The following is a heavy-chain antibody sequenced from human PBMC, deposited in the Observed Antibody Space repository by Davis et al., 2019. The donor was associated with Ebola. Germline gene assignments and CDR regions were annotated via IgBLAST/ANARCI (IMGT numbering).Heavy chain of an antibody. V-gene: IGHV3-7*03. CDR1: GFTFSSYW. D-gene: IGHD6-19*01. CDR2: IKQDGSEK. J-gene: IGHJ4*02. CDR3: ARDKYSSGWYFDY. Sequence: PGGSLRLSCAASGFTFSSYWMSWVRQAPGKGLEWVANIKQDGSEKYYVDSVKGRFTISRDNAKNSLYLQMNSLRAADTAVYYCARDKYSSGWYFDYWGQGTLVTVSS.